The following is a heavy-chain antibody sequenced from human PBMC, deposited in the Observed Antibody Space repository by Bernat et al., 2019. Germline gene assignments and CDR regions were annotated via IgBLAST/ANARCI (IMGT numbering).Heavy chain of an antibody. V-gene: IGHV3-30*18. D-gene: IGHD5-24*01. Sequence: VQLVESGGGVVQPGRSPRLSCAASGFTFSSYGMHWVRQAPGEGLEWVTVISNDGNNQYYADSVKGRFTISRDNFKNTLYLQMNSLRAEDTAVYFCAKILERSTIWNAFDIWGQGTTVTVSS. CDR3: AKILERSTIWNAFDI. CDR1: GFTFSSYG. J-gene: IGHJ3*02. CDR2: ISNDGNNQ.